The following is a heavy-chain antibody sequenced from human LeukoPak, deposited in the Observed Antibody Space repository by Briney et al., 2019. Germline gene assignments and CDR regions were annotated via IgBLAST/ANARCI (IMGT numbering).Heavy chain of an antibody. V-gene: IGHV4-61*02. CDR3: ARDYDSPLYDYYYMDV. J-gene: IGHJ6*03. CDR2: IYTSGST. CDR1: GGSISSGSYY. D-gene: IGHD3-3*01. Sequence: PSETLSLTCTVSGGSISSGSYYWSWIRQPAGKGLEWIGRIYTSGSTNYNPSLKSRVTISVDTSKNQFSLKLSSVTAADTAVYYCARDYDSPLYDYYYMDVWGKGTTVSVSS.